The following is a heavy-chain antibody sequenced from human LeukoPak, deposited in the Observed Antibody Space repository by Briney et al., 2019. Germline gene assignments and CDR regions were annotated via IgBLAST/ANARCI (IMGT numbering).Heavy chain of an antibody. D-gene: IGHD1-1*01. V-gene: IGHV3-30*18. CDR3: AKDRSSWKDY. CDR1: GFMFRTYS. J-gene: IGHJ4*02. Sequence: HPGRSLRLSCASSGFMFRTYSIHWVRQAPGKGLEWVAVISSDGRTTYYGDSVKGRFTLSRDNSKNTLYLQMNSLRAEDTAVYYCAKDRSSWKDYWGQGTLVTVSS. CDR2: ISSDGRTT.